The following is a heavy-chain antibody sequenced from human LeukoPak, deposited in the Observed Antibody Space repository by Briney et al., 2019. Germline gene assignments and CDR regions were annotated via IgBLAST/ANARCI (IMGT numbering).Heavy chain of an antibody. D-gene: IGHD5-24*01. CDR3: ARGRGYNSFDY. CDR2: INHSGST. CDR1: GGSFSGYY. J-gene: IGHJ4*02. V-gene: IGHV4-34*01. Sequence: SETLSLTCAVYGGSFSGYYWSWIRQPPGKGLEWIGEINHSGSTNYNPSLKSRVTTSVDTSKNQFSLKVRSVTAADTAVYYCARGRGYNSFDYWGQGTLVTVSS.